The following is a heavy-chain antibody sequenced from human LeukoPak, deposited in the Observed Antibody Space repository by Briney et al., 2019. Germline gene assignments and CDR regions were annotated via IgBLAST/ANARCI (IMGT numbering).Heavy chain of an antibody. CDR3: ARNGHQDWFDP. CDR1: GGSIGSYY. J-gene: IGHJ5*02. Sequence: SETLSLTCTVSGGSIGSYYWSWIRQPPGKGLEWIGYIYYSGSTNYNPSLKSRVTISVDTSKNQFSLKLSSVTAADTAVYYCARNGHQDWFDPWGQGTLVTVSS. CDR2: IYYSGST. V-gene: IGHV4-59*08. D-gene: IGHD2-2*01.